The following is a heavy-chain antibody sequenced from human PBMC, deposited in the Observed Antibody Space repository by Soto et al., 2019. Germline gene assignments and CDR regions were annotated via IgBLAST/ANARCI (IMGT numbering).Heavy chain of an antibody. V-gene: IGHV4-39*01. CDR3: ATAPFYSGYDWGDRTPRFDS. Sequence: QLQLQESGPGLVKPSETLSLTCTVSGGSISSGGFYWVWIRQPPGKGLEWIGSIYYSGSTSYNPSLKSRVIISVDTSKNQFSLRLSSLTAADTAVYYCATAPFYSGYDWGDRTPRFDSWGQGTLVTVSS. CDR1: GGSISSGGFY. D-gene: IGHD5-12*01. CDR2: IYYSGST. J-gene: IGHJ4*02.